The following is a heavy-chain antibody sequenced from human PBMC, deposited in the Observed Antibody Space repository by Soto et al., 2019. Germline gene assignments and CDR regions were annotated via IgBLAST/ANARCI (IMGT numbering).Heavy chain of an antibody. J-gene: IGHJ4*02. V-gene: IGHV3-9*01. Sequence: EVQLVESGGGLVQPGRSLRLSCAASGFSFGDYAMQWVRQVPGKGLEWVSSISWNGESIGYADSVKGRFTISRDNGKKSAYLQMNSLRGEDTALYYCAKDVGSSGWYEGFDSWGQGTLVTVS. CDR2: ISWNGESI. CDR3: AKDVGSSGWYEGFDS. D-gene: IGHD6-19*01. CDR1: GFSFGDYA.